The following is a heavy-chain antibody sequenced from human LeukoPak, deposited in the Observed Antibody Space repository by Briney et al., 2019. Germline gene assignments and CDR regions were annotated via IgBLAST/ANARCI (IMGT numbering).Heavy chain of an antibody. CDR2: THHTGNT. Sequence: PSQTLSLTCTVSGASISSNDQYWSWIRQHPGKGLEWIGYTHHTGNTYYNPSLKSRLTISVDTSRNRFYLKLSSVTAADTAVYYCATYGGVRGLSFDYWGQGTLVTVSS. CDR1: GASISSNDQY. V-gene: IGHV4-31*03. D-gene: IGHD3-10*01. CDR3: ATYGGVRGLSFDY. J-gene: IGHJ4*02.